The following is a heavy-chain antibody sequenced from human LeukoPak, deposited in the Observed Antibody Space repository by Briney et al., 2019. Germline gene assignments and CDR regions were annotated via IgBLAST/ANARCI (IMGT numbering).Heavy chain of an antibody. CDR3: ARAYGSGSLLYYYYYGMDV. CDR2: INPNSGGT. Sequence: ASVKVSCKASGYTFTGYYMHWVRPAPGQGLGWMGWINPNSGGTNYAQKFRGRVTMTRDTSISTAYMELGRLRSDDTAVYYCARAYGSGSLLYYYYYGMDVWGQGTTVTVSS. D-gene: IGHD3-10*01. J-gene: IGHJ6*02. V-gene: IGHV1-2*02. CDR1: GYTFTGYY.